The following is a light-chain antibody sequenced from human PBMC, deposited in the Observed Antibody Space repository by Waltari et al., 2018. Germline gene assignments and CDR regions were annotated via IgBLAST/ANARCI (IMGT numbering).Light chain of an antibody. V-gene: IGKV3-20*01. Sequence: EIVLTQSPGTLSLSPGERATLPCRASQTVSTTYLAWYQQKPGQAPTLLMYGASSRATGIPDRFSGSGSGTDFSLTISSLEPEDFAVYYCQQYDISPLTFGGGTKVEIK. CDR3: QQYDISPLT. CDR2: GAS. J-gene: IGKJ4*01. CDR1: QTVSTTY.